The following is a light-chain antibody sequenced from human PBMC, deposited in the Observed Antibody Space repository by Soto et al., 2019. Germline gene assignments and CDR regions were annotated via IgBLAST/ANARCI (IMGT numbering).Light chain of an antibody. V-gene: IGLV1-40*01. CDR3: ASWDDSLSGPV. CDR1: NSNIGASND. Sequence: QAVVTQPPSVSGAPGQRVTISCTGGNSNIGASNDVHWYQQIPGTAPKLLIYGDNNRPSGVPDRFSGSKSGTSASLAISGLRSEDEADYYCASWDDSLSGPVFGGGTKLTVL. J-gene: IGLJ3*02. CDR2: GDN.